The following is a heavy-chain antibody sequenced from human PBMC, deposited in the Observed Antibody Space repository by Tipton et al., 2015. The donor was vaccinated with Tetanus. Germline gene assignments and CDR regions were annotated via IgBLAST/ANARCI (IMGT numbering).Heavy chain of an antibody. Sequence: TLSLTCSVSGDSISSFYWSWIRQSPGKGLEWIGEINEGGSTNYNPSLESRVSISVDTSKHRFSLKVNSVIAADTAVYYCARVLPVNRAGWGQGTLVTVSS. CDR1: GDSISSFY. CDR2: INEGGST. V-gene: IGHV4-34*01. D-gene: IGHD4-17*01. CDR3: ARVLPVNRAG. J-gene: IGHJ4*02.